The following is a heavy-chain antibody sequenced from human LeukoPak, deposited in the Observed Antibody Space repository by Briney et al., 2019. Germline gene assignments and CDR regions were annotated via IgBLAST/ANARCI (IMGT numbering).Heavy chain of an antibody. J-gene: IGHJ6*03. CDR1: GGSISSGDYY. Sequence: SQTLSLTCTVSGGSISSGDYYWSWIRQPPGKGLEWIGYIYYSGSTYYNPSLKSRVTISVDTSKNQFSLKLSSVTAADTAVYYCARESVPLLNDYSNYGYMDVWGKGTTVTVSS. D-gene: IGHD4-11*01. CDR2: IYYSGST. V-gene: IGHV4-30-4*08. CDR3: ARESVPLLNDYSNYGYMDV.